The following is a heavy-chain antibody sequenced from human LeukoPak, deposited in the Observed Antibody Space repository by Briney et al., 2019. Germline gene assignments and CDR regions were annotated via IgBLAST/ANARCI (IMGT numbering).Heavy chain of an antibody. D-gene: IGHD6-13*01. CDR1: GGSTRTSSYY. Sequence: SETLSLTCTVSGGSTRTSSYYWGWIRQPPGKGLEWIGSIYYSGSTYYNPSLKSRVTISIDTSKNQSSLKLSSVTAADTAVYYCARRHSSSWSSWDYWGQGTLVTVSS. J-gene: IGHJ4*02. CDR3: ARRHSSSWSSWDY. V-gene: IGHV4-39*01. CDR2: IYYSGST.